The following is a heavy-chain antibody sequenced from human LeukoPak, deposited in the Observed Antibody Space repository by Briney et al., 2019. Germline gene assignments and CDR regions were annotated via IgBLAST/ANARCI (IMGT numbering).Heavy chain of an antibody. J-gene: IGHJ4*02. Sequence: GGSLRLSCAASGFTFSDYYMSWVRQAPGKGLEWVANINQGGSDKYYVDSVKGRFTISRDNANNLLYLQMNSLRGEDTAVYYCTRDRSRAEDDWGQGTLVSVSS. D-gene: IGHD1-14*01. CDR2: INQGGSDK. CDR1: GFTFSDYY. V-gene: IGHV3-7*01. CDR3: TRDRSRAEDD.